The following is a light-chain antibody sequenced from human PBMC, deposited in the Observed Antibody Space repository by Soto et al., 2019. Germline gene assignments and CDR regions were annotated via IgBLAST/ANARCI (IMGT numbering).Light chain of an antibody. CDR1: QTISSW. CDR3: QHYNSYSEA. CDR2: KAS. Sequence: DIQMTQSPSTLSGSVGDRVTITCRASQTISSWLAWYQQKPGEAPKLLIYKASTLKSGVPSRFSGSGSGTEFTLTISSLQPDDFETYYCQHYNSYSEAFGQGTKVDIK. V-gene: IGKV1-5*03. J-gene: IGKJ1*01.